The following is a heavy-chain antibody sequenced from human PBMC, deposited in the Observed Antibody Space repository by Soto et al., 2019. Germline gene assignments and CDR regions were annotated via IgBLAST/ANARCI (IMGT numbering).Heavy chain of an antibody. CDR1: GGSISSGDYY. D-gene: IGHD3-22*01. J-gene: IGHJ1*01. V-gene: IGHV4-30-4*01. CDR3: AKYGGCYLRQDD. CDR2: IYYSGST. Sequence: SETLSLTCTVSGGSISSGDYYWSWIRQPPGKGLEWIGYIYYSGSTYYNPSLKSRVTISVDTSKNQFSLKLSSVTAADTAVYYCAKYGGCYLRQDDWGQGTLGTVSS.